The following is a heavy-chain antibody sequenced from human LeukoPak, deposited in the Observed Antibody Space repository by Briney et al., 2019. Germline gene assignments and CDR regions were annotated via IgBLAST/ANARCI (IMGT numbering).Heavy chain of an antibody. CDR1: GGSISSSSYY. J-gene: IGHJ6*03. Sequence: SETLSLTCTVSGGSISSSSYYWGWIRQPPGKGLEWIGYIYYSGSTKYNPSLKSRVTISVDTPKNQFSLRLSSVTAADTAVYYCARDWGASARPGYMDVWGKGTTVTVSS. V-gene: IGHV4-61*01. CDR2: IYYSGST. CDR3: ARDWGASARPGYMDV. D-gene: IGHD6-6*01.